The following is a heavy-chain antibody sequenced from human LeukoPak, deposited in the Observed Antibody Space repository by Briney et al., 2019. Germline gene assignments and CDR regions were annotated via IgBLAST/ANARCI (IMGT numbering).Heavy chain of an antibody. J-gene: IGHJ4*02. D-gene: IGHD3-10*01. Sequence: SETLSLTCTVSGGSISSYYWSWIRQPPGKGLEWIGYIYYSGSTNYNPSLKSRVTISVDTSKNQFSLKLSSVTAADTAVYYCAREWGSLGSGSYPDWGQGTLVTVSS. CDR2: IYYSGST. CDR1: GGSISSYY. V-gene: IGHV4-59*12. CDR3: AREWGSLGSGSYPD.